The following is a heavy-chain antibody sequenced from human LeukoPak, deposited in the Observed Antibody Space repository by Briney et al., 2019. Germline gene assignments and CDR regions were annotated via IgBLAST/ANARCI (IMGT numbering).Heavy chain of an antibody. CDR2: IYYSGST. J-gene: IGHJ4*02. D-gene: IGHD1-14*01. CDR1: GGSISSYH. Sequence: SETLSLTCTVSGGSISSYHWSWIRQLPGKGLEWIGYIYYSGSTNYNPSLKSRVTISVDTPKNQFSLNLSSVTAADTAVYYCAREIPGGRLDYWGQGTLVTVSS. V-gene: IGHV4-59*01. CDR3: AREIPGGRLDY.